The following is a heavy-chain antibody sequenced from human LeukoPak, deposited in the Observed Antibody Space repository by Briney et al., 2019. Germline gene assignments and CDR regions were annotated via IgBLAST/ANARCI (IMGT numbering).Heavy chain of an antibody. Sequence: ASVKVSCKASGYRFTTYYLNWVRQAPGQGLEWMGVINPSGGSTNYAQKFQGRITMTRDTSTSTVYMELSSLRSEDTAVYYCARANSPHWGQGTLVTVSS. V-gene: IGHV1-46*01. CDR3: ARANSPH. D-gene: IGHD2-21*01. CDR2: INPSGGST. J-gene: IGHJ4*02. CDR1: GYRFTTYY.